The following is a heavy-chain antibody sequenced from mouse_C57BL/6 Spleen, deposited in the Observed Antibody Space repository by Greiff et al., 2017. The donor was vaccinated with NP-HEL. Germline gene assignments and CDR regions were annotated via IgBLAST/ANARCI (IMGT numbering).Heavy chain of an antibody. V-gene: IGHV1-81*01. CDR2: IYPRSGNT. CDR3: ARAGHYYGSSYGYFEV. D-gene: IGHD1-1*01. J-gene: IGHJ1*03. CDR1: GYTFTSYG. Sequence: QVQLQQSGAELARPGASVKLSCKASGYTFTSYGISWVKQRTGQGLEWIGEIYPRSGNTYYNEKFKGKATLTADKSSSTAYMELRSLTSEDSAVYFCARAGHYYGSSYGYFEVWGTGTTVTVSS.